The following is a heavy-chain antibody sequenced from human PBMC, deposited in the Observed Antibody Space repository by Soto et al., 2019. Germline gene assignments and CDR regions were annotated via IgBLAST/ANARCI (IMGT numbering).Heavy chain of an antibody. V-gene: IGHV3-48*02. J-gene: IGHJ6*02. D-gene: IGHD3-22*01. CDR2: ITTTSSTM. CDR3: ARDSSGRQYYGMDV. Sequence: RGSLRLSCTPFVFIFSYYSMKWVRQAPGKGLEWISYITTTSSTMYYADSVKGRFTISRDNAKNSLYLQMNSLRDEDTAVYYCARDSSGRQYYGMDVWGQGTTVTVSS. CDR1: VFIFSYYS.